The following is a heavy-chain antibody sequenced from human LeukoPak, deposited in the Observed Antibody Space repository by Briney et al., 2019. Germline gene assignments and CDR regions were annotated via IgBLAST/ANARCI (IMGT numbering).Heavy chain of an antibody. V-gene: IGHV1-24*01. CDR2: FDPGDGET. J-gene: IGHJ3*02. CDR1: GYTLTELS. D-gene: IGHD2-2*02. CDR3: ATTLPPAKPFDAFAI. Sequence: GASVKVSCKVSGYTLTELSMHWVRQAPGEGLEWMGGFDPGDGETIYAQHFQGRVIMTEDTSTDTAYMELSSLRSEDTAVYYCATTLPPAKPFDAFAIWGQGTKVTVSS.